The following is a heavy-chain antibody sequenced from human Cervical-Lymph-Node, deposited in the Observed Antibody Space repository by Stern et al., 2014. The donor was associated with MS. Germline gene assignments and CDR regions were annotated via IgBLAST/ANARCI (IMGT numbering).Heavy chain of an antibody. CDR2: IYWDDDK. Sequence: QITLKESGPTLVKPTQTLTLTCSFSGFSLIHVGVGVAWIRQPPGRAPEWLALIYWDDDKRYSPSLTDRLTITKDTSKNHVVLTMINMDTVDTATYFCAYSPIGGDGLKFDYWGPGTLVTVSS. D-gene: IGHD2-21*01. CDR3: AYSPIGGDGLKFDY. CDR1: GFSLIHVGVG. V-gene: IGHV2-5*02. J-gene: IGHJ4*02.